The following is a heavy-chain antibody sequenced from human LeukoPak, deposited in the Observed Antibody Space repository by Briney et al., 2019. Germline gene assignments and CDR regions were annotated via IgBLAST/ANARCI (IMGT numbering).Heavy chain of an antibody. V-gene: IGHV3-9*01. CDR3: ARDSGSYYRGGYYYYMDV. J-gene: IGHJ6*03. D-gene: IGHD1-26*01. CDR1: GFTFYDYA. CDR2: ISWNSGTI. Sequence: GGSLRLSCAASGFTFYDYAMHWVRQPPGKGLEWVSGISWNSGTIVYADSVKGRFTISRDNAKNSLYLQMNSLRAEDTAVYYCARDSGSYYRGGYYYYMDVWGKGTTVTVSS.